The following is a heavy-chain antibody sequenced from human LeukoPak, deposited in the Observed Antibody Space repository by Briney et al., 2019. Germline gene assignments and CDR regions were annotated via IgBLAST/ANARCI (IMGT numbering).Heavy chain of an antibody. Sequence: GGSLRLSCAASGFTFSSYEMNWVRQAPGKGLEWVSYISSSGGTIYYADSVKGRFTISRDNAKNLLYLQMNSLRAEDTAIYYCARGGARLRLGELYFDYWGQGTLVTDSS. D-gene: IGHD3-16*01. J-gene: IGHJ4*02. V-gene: IGHV3-48*03. CDR3: ARGGARLRLGELYFDY. CDR2: ISSSGGTI. CDR1: GFTFSSYE.